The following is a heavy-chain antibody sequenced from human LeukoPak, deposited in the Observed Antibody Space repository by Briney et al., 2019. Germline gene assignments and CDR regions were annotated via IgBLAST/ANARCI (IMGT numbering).Heavy chain of an antibody. CDR3: ARGRTFHRYSSSWFPDY. J-gene: IGHJ4*02. V-gene: IGHV4-59*01. CDR2: IYYSGST. Sequence: SETLSLTCTVSGGSISSYYWSWIRQPPGKGLEWIGYIYYSGSTNYNPSLKSRVTISVDTSKNQFSLKLSSVTAADTAVYYCARGRTFHRYSSSWFPDYWGQGTLVTVSS. D-gene: IGHD6-13*01. CDR1: GGSISSYY.